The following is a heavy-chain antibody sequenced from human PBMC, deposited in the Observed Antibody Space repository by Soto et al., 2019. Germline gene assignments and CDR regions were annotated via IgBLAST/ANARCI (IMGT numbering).Heavy chain of an antibody. CDR3: ARHAAGDSPGDYYYMDV. D-gene: IGHD4-17*01. J-gene: IGHJ6*03. Sequence: PSETLSLTCTVSGGSISSSSDYWGWIRQPPGKGLEWIGSIYYSGSTYYNPSLKSRVTISVDTSKNQFSLKLSSVTAADTAVYYCARHAAGDSPGDYYYMDVWGKGTTVTVSS. CDR2: IYYSGST. CDR1: GGSISSSSDY. V-gene: IGHV4-39*01.